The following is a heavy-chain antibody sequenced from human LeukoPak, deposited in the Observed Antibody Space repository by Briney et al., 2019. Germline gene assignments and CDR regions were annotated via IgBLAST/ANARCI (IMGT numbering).Heavy chain of an antibody. CDR3: ARESGGYDYIYYYYYYMDV. CDR1: GGSITSYY. CDR2: IYTSGST. Sequence: SETLSLTCTFSGGSITSYYWSWIRQPAGKGLEWIGRIYTSGSTNYNPSLKSRVTMSVDTSKNQFSLKLTSVTAADTAVYYCARESGGYDYIYYYYYYMDVWGKGTTVTISS. V-gene: IGHV4-4*07. D-gene: IGHD5-12*01. J-gene: IGHJ6*03.